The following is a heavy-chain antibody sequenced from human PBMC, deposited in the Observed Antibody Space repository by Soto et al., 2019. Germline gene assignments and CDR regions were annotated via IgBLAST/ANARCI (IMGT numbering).Heavy chain of an antibody. CDR1: GGSISSGDYY. D-gene: IGHD5-18*01. CDR3: ASNSYGYIFYEY. Sequence: QVQLQESGPGLVKPSQTLSLTCTVSGGSISSGDYYWSWIRQPPGKGLEWIGYIYYSGSTYYNPSLXSXFTISVDTSKNQFSLKLSSVTAADTAVYYCASNSYGYIFYEYWGQGTLVTVSS. CDR2: IYYSGST. J-gene: IGHJ4*02. V-gene: IGHV4-30-4*01.